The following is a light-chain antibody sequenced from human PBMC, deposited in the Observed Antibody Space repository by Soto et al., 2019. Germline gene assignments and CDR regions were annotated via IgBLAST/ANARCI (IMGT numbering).Light chain of an antibody. CDR1: NSDIGAGYD. CDR3: QSYDISLNTYV. V-gene: IGLV1-40*01. J-gene: IGLJ1*01. Sequence: QSALTQLPSVSGAPGQRVTISCTGSNSDIGAGYDVHWYQHLPGIAPKLLIYVNINRPSGVPDRFSGSKSDTSAPLAITGLQAEDEADYYCQSYDISLNTYVFGTGTKVTVL. CDR2: VNI.